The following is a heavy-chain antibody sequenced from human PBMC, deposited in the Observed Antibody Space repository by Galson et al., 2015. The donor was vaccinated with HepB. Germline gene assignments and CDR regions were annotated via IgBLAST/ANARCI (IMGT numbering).Heavy chain of an antibody. CDR1: GFTFSSYG. D-gene: IGHD6-19*01. J-gene: IGHJ4*02. V-gene: IGHV3-33*01. Sequence: SLRLSCAASGFTFSSYGMHWVRQAPGKGLEWVAVIWYDGSNKYYADSVKGRFTISRDNSKNTLYLQMNSLRAEDTAVYYCARDWSTAVAGTPYYFDYWGQGTLVTVSS. CDR2: IWYDGSNK. CDR3: ARDWSTAVAGTPYYFDY.